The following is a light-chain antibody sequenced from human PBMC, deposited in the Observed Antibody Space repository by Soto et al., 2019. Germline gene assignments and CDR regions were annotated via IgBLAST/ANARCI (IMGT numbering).Light chain of an antibody. Sequence: QSVLTQPASVSGSPGQSITISCTGTSSDVGTYNYVSWYQQHPGKAPKVMIYEVTYRPSGVSNRFSGSKSGNTASLTISGLPAEDEAEYYCSSYTGSSTLYVFGTGTKVT. CDR2: EVT. CDR3: SSYTGSSTLYV. J-gene: IGLJ1*01. V-gene: IGLV2-14*01. CDR1: SSDVGTYNY.